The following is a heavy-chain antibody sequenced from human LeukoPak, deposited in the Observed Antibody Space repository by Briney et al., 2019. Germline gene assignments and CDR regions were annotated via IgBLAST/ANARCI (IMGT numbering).Heavy chain of an antibody. CDR3: ARDQDVVVLLGIIAYDAFDL. Sequence: GGSLRLSCAASGFTFSSYSMNWVRQAPGKGLEWVSSISSSSSYIYYADSVKGRFTISRDNGKNSLYLQMNSLRAEDTAVYYCARDQDVVVLLGIIAYDAFDLWGQGTMVTVSS. CDR1: GFTFSSYS. J-gene: IGHJ3*01. V-gene: IGHV3-21*01. D-gene: IGHD2-15*01. CDR2: ISSSSSYI.